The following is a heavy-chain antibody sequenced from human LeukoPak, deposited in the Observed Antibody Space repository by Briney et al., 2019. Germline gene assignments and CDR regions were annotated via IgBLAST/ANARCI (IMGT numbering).Heavy chain of an antibody. CDR2: GHYSGTT. CDR3: ARMVELKYFVY. J-gene: IGHJ4*02. Sequence: SETLSLTCTVSGGSISNYYWSWIRQPPGKGLEWIGYGHYSGTTDYNPSLKSRVTISVDTSKNQFSLKLRSATAADTAVYYCARMVELKYFVYWGQGTLVTVSS. D-gene: IGHD2-8*01. V-gene: IGHV4-59*08. CDR1: GGSISNYY.